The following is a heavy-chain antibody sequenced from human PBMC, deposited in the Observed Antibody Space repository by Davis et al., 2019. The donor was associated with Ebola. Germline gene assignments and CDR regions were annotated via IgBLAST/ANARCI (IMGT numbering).Heavy chain of an antibody. J-gene: IGHJ4*02. V-gene: IGHV3-23*01. CDR3: ARWGFITTTVVVPYFFDF. CDR2: MSASGYST. CDR1: GLTFSSCA. D-gene: IGHD3-22*01. Sequence: PGGSLRLSCAVSGLTFSSCAMSWVRQAPGKGLEWVSGMSASGYSTHYADSVKGRFTISRDNSKNTLYLQMNSLRAEDTAVYFCARWGFITTTVVVPYFFDFWGQGTLVTVSS.